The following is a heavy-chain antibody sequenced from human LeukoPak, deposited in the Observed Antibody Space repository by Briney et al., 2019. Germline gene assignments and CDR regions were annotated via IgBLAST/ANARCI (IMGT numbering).Heavy chain of an antibody. CDR1: GGSFSIYY. Sequence: SETLSLTCNVSGGSFSIYYWSWIRQPAGKGLEWIGRIYTSGSTNYNPSLKSRVTMSVDTSKNQFSLKLSSVTAADTAVYYCARVRYYDSSGYYFDPWGQGTLVTVSS. V-gene: IGHV4-4*07. D-gene: IGHD3-22*01. CDR2: IYTSGST. J-gene: IGHJ5*02. CDR3: ARVRYYDSSGYYFDP.